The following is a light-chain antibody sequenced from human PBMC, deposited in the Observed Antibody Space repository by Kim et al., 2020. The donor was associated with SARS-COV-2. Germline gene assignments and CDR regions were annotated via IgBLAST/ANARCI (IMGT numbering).Light chain of an antibody. V-gene: IGKV1-5*03. CDR1: QSISNL. CDR2: KTP. CDR3: QQYESYPWT. Sequence: AAGGDTVTNTRRASQSISNLLAWFQKRPGTAPQVLVYKTPTLDRGLPSRFGAGCSATDSTLTISVLEPVFVATYFCQQYESYPWTFGQGTKVDIK. J-gene: IGKJ1*01.